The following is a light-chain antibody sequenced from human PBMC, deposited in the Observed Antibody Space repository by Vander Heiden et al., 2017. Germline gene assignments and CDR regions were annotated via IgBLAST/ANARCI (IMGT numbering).Light chain of an antibody. J-gene: IGKJ2*01. CDR2: GAS. Sequence: ESVLTQSPATLSLSPGERATLPCRASQSVNHFAWYPQKPGQAPRPLIYGASNRATGLPSRFSGSGAGADFTLTISSLEPEDSAIYYCQQCTNWPPEYTFGQGTKLEIK. CDR1: QSVNH. CDR3: QQCTNWPPEYT. V-gene: IGKV3-11*01.